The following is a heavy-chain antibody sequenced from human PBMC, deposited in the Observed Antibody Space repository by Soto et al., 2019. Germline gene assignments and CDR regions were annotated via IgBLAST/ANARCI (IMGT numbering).Heavy chain of an antibody. D-gene: IGHD3-10*01. J-gene: IGHJ6*02. CDR3: ARVLYYGSGSYYPSGMDV. CDR2: VSPPFRTS. Sequence: QVQLVQSGAEVKKPGSSVKVSCKTSGVSFNNNGIGWVRQAPGHGLEWMGGVSPPFRTSNYARKFQGRISSNADASADTVNMDLSSLTSEDTAQYYCARVLYYGSGSYYPSGMDVWGQGTTVTVSS. V-gene: IGHV1-69*01. CDR1: GVSFNNNG.